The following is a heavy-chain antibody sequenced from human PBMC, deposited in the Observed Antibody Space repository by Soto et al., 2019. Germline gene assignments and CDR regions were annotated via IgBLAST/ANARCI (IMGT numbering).Heavy chain of an antibody. CDR3: ARDGGNGYDYLWFDP. J-gene: IGHJ5*02. CDR2: IYYSGST. V-gene: IGHV4-31*03. D-gene: IGHD5-12*01. Sequence: QVQLQESGPGLVKPSQTLSLTCTVSGGSISSGGYYWSWIRQHPGKGLEWIGYIYYSGSTYYNPSLKSRVTISVDTSKTQFSLKLSSVTAADTAVYYCARDGGNGYDYLWFDPWGQGTLVTVSS. CDR1: GGSISSGGYY.